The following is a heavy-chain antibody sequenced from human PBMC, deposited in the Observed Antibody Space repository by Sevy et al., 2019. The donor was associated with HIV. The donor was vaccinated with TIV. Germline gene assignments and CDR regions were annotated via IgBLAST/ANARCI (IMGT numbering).Heavy chain of an antibody. CDR2: IKKDGSEK. J-gene: IGHJ6*02. CDR3: ARDCSSTSCLWGLDV. Sequence: GGSLRLSCAASGFTFSNYWMSWVRQAPGKGLEWVANIKKDGSEKYYVDSVKGRFTISSDNAKNSLFLQMNSLGAEDTALYYCARDCSSTSCLWGLDVWGQGTTVTVSS. CDR1: GFTFSNYW. V-gene: IGHV3-7*03. D-gene: IGHD2-2*01.